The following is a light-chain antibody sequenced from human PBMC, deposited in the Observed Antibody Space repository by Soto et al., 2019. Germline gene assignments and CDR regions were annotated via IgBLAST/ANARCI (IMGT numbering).Light chain of an antibody. J-gene: IGLJ1*01. Sequence: QSALTQPPSASGTPGQRVTISCSGSSSNIGSNTVNWYQQLPGTAPKLLIYSNNQRPSGVPDRSSGSKSGTSASLAISGLQSEDEADYYCAAWDDSLNAFYVFGTGTKVTVL. CDR1: SSNIGSNT. CDR2: SNN. CDR3: AAWDDSLNAFYV. V-gene: IGLV1-44*01.